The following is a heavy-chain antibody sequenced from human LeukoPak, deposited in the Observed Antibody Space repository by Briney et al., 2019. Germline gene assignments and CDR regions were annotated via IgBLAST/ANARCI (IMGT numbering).Heavy chain of an antibody. CDR1: GYSFTSNY. V-gene: IGHV1-46*01. CDR3: ARDQEGFDY. Sequence: ASVKVSSKASGYSFTSNYIHWVRQAPGQGLEWMGMIYPRDGSTSYAQRFQDRVTVTRDTSTSTVHMELSGLRSEDTAVYYCARDQEGFDYWGQGTQVTVS. CDR2: IYPRDGST. J-gene: IGHJ4*02.